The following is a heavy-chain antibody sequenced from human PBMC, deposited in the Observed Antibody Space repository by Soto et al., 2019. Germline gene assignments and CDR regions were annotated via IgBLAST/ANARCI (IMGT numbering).Heavy chain of an antibody. CDR2: ISSSSSYI. CDR3: ARKMAAAIDAFDI. D-gene: IGHD6-13*01. V-gene: IGHV3-21*01. Sequence: VQLVESGGGLVKPGGSLRLSCAASGFTFSSYSMNWVRQAPGKGLEWVSSISSSSSYIYYADSAKGRFTISRDNAKNSLYLQMNSLRAEDTAVYYCARKMAAAIDAFDIWGQGTMVTVSS. J-gene: IGHJ3*02. CDR1: GFTFSSYS.